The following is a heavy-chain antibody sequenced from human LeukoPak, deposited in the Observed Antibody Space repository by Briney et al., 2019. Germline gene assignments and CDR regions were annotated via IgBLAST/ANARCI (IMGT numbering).Heavy chain of an antibody. CDR3: ARKERYYYGSGLI. CDR2: IYHDVAT. V-gene: IGHV4-59*12. Sequence: PSETLSLTCTVSGGSIRSYYYNWIRQTPVKGLEWIGYIYHDVATSYNPSLKSRVTMSVDTSKNQFSLKLSSVTAADTAVYYCARKERYYYGSGLIWGQGTLVTVSS. D-gene: IGHD3-10*01. J-gene: IGHJ4*02. CDR1: GGSIRSYY.